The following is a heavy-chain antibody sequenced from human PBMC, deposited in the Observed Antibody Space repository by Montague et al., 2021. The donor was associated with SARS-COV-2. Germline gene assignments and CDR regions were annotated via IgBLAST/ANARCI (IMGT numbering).Heavy chain of an antibody. CDR2: IYYSGST. J-gene: IGHJ4*02. V-gene: IGHV4-59*01. D-gene: IGHD3-9*01. CDR3: ARSRGNYNILTGYPYYFDY. Sequence: SETLSLTCTVSGGSISRYYWNWIRQPPGKGLEWIAYIYYSGSTNXXPSLKSRVTISVDTSKNQFSLKLCSVTAADTAVYYCARSRGNYNILTGYPYYFDYWGQGTLVTVSS. CDR1: GGSISRYY.